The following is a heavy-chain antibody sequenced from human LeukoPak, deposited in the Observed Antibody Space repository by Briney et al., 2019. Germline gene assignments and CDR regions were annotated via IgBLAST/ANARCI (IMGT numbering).Heavy chain of an antibody. CDR1: GFTFSSYW. Sequence: GGSLRLSCAASGFTFSSYWMSWVRQAPGKGLEWVANIKQDGSEKYYVDSVKGRFTISRDNAKNSLYLQMNSLRAEDTAVYYCAKVQSDIVGAMFFSFDVWGQGTMVSVSS. CDR3: AKVQSDIVGAMFFSFDV. V-gene: IGHV3-7*01. CDR2: IKQDGSEK. D-gene: IGHD1-26*01. J-gene: IGHJ3*01.